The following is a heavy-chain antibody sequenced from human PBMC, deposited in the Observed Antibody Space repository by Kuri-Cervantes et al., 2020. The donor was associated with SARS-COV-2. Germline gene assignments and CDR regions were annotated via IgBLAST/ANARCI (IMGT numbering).Heavy chain of an antibody. J-gene: IGHJ6*03. CDR3: ARGQGATRGIFYYYMDV. Sequence: SETLSLTCVVFGGSINDHYWTWIRQPPGKGLEWIGYIYYTGNTNFNPSLKSRVTISLDTSKNQFSLKLSSVTAADTAVYYCARGQGATRGIFYYYMDVWGKGTTVTVSS. CDR1: GGSINDHY. V-gene: IGHV4-59*08. D-gene: IGHD3-9*01. CDR2: IYYTGNT.